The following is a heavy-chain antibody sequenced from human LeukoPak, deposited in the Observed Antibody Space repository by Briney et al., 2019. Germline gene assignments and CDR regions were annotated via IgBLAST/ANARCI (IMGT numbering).Heavy chain of an antibody. V-gene: IGHV3-48*03. D-gene: IGHD3-9*01. Sequence: GGSLRLSCAASGFTFSTHEMSWVRQAPGKGLEWVSHISSGGNVEYYLDSVRGRFTMSRDNARSLLFLQMNSLRAEDTGVYYCARDTLNGPFVISLDYWGQGALVTVSS. J-gene: IGHJ4*02. CDR3: ARDTLNGPFVISLDY. CDR1: GFTFSTHE. CDR2: ISSGGNVE.